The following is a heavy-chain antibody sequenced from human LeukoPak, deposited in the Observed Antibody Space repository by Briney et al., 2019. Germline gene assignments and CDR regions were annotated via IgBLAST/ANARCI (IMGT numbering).Heavy chain of an antibody. D-gene: IGHD2-21*02. CDR3: ARVCGDYPEGGDCYMTPQYYFDY. CDR2: IIPILGIA. J-gene: IGHJ4*02. CDR1: GGTFSSYA. Sequence: ASVKVSCKASGGTFSSYAISWVRQAPGQGLEWMGRIIPILGIANYAQKFQGRVTITADKSTSIAYMELSSLRSEDTAVYYCARVCGDYPEGGDCYMTPQYYFDYWGQGTLVTVSS. V-gene: IGHV1-69*04.